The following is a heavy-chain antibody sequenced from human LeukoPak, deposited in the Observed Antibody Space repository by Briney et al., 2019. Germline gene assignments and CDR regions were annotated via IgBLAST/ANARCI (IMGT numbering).Heavy chain of an antibody. D-gene: IGHD3-10*01. J-gene: IGHJ4*02. CDR3: AKLRFGELSMIDY. Sequence: PGGSLRLSCAASGFTFSSYGMHWVRQAPGKGLEWVAFIRYDGSNKYYADSVKGRFTISRDNSKNTLYLQMNSLRAEDTAVYYCAKLRFGELSMIDYWGQGTLVTVSS. CDR1: GFTFSSYG. V-gene: IGHV3-30*02. CDR2: IRYDGSNK.